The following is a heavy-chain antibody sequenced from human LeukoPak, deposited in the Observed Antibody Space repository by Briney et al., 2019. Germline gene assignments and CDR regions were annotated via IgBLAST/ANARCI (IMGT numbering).Heavy chain of an antibody. D-gene: IGHD5-24*01. CDR1: GFTFGDYA. CDR2: IRSKAYGGTT. J-gene: IGHJ4*02. Sequence: GGSLRLSCTTSGFTFGDYAMRWVRQAPGKGLEWVGFIRSKAYGGTTEYAASVKGRFTISRDDSKSIAYLQMNSLKTEDTAVYYCTRERDGLDYWGQGTLVTVSS. V-gene: IGHV3-49*04. CDR3: TRERDGLDY.